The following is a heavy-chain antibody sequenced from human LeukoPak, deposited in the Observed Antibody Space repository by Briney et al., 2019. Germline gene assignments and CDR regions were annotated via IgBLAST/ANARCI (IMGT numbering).Heavy chain of an antibody. Sequence: GGSLRISSAASGFTFNIYTMTLVRQAPGMGLDWVSSSGSSSSYIYYADSVKGRYTISRDNDKNSVYLQMNSLRAEDTAVYYCARDCSSSAFDIWGQGTMVTVSS. J-gene: IGHJ3*02. CDR3: ARDCSSSAFDI. V-gene: IGHV3-21*01. D-gene: IGHD2-15*01. CDR1: GFTFNIYT. CDR2: SGSSSSYI.